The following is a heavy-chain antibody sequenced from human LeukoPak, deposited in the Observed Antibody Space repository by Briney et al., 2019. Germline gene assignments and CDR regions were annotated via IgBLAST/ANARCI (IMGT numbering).Heavy chain of an antibody. CDR2: TRFDGSIK. D-gene: IGHD1-1*01. CDR1: GFIFSDYG. J-gene: IGHJ4*02. Sequence: GGSLRLSCAVSGFIFSDYGFHWVRQAPGKGLEWVAVTRFDGSIKQYADSVRGRFTISRDDSKNTLYLQMNSLKSEDTAVYYCARWGGTRQYYFDYWGRGTLVTVSS. CDR3: ARWGGTRQYYFDY. V-gene: IGHV3-33*01.